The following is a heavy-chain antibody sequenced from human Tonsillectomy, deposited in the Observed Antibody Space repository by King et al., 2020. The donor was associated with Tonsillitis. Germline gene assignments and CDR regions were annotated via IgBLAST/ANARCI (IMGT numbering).Heavy chain of an antibody. D-gene: IGHD3-22*01. CDR3: AKEKGADYYDSGRGACDF. Sequence: VQLVESGGGLVKPGESLRLACATSGFTFSNFDMNWVRQAPGKGLEWVSSISSGGRNIYYADSVKGRFTISRDKAGNSLFLRMNSLRVEDTAVYYCAKEKGADYYDSGRGACDFWGKGTTVTVSS. CDR2: ISSGGRNI. V-gene: IGHV3-21*01. CDR1: GFTFSNFD. J-gene: IGHJ3*01.